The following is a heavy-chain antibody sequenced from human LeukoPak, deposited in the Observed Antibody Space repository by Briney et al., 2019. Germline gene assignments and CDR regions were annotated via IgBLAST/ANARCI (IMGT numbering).Heavy chain of an antibody. CDR3: ANTPAPGGYYDSSGYDAFDI. Sequence: GRSLRLSCAASGFTFSSYGMHWVRQAPGKGLEWVAVISYDGSNKYYADSVKGRFTISRDNSKNTLYLQMNSLRAEDTAVYYCANTPAPGGYYDSSGYDAFDIWGQGIMVTVSS. V-gene: IGHV3-30*18. J-gene: IGHJ3*02. CDR1: GFTFSSYG. CDR2: ISYDGSNK. D-gene: IGHD3-22*01.